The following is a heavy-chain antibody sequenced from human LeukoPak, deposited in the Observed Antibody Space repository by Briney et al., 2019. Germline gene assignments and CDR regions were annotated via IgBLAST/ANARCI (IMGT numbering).Heavy chain of an antibody. CDR1: GFTFSSNY. D-gene: IGHD6-13*01. CDR2: IYSGGST. J-gene: IGHJ4*02. Sequence: GGSLRLSCAASGFTFSSNYMSWVRQAPGKGLEWVSVIYSGGSTNYADSGKGRFIISRDNSKNTLYLQMNSLRAEDTAVYYCARDHSSSWLNWGQGTLVTVSS. V-gene: IGHV3-53*01. CDR3: ARDHSSSWLN.